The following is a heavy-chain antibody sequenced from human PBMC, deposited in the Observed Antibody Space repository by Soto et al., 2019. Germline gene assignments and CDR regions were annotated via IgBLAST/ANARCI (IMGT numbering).Heavy chain of an antibody. CDR2: IIPIFGTA. Sequence: SVKVSCKASGGTFSSYAISWVRQAPGQGLEWMGGIIPIFGTANYAQKFQGRATITADESTSTACMELSSLRSEDTAVYYCAGVSYSSSDYYYYGMDVWGQGTTVTVSS. CDR1: GGTFSSYA. V-gene: IGHV1-69*13. CDR3: AGVSYSSSDYYYYGMDV. D-gene: IGHD6-6*01. J-gene: IGHJ6*02.